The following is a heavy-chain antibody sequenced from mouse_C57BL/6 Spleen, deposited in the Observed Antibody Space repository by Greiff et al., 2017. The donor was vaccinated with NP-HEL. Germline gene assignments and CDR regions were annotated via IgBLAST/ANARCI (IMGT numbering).Heavy chain of an antibody. CDR1: GYAFSSYW. D-gene: IGHD2-4*01. V-gene: IGHV1-80*01. CDR2: IYPGDGDT. CDR3: ARSDYDSDGYFDD. J-gene: IGHJ2*01. Sequence: QVQLQQSGAELVKPGASVKISCKASGYAFSSYWMNWVKQRPGKGLEWIGQIYPGDGDTNYNGKFKGKATLTADKSSSTAYMQLSSLTSEDSAVYFCARSDYDSDGYFDDWGQGTTLTVSS.